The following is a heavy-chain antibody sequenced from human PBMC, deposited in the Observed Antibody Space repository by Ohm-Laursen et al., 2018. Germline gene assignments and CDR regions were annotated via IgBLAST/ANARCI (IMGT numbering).Heavy chain of an antibody. CDR3: AREGGYDSPGNYYGMDV. CDR1: GFTFSNYA. D-gene: IGHD5-12*01. CDR2: VSISGAT. J-gene: IGHJ6*02. Sequence: SLRLSCTASGFTFSNYAMNWVRQPPGKGLEWVSLVSISGATYYGDSVKGRFSISRDNSKNTLYLQLNSLRTEDTAVYYCAREGGYDSPGNYYGMDVWGQGTTVTASS. V-gene: IGHV3-23*01.